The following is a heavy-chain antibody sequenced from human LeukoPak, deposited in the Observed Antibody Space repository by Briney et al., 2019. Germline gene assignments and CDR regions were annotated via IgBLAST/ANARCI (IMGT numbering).Heavy chain of an antibody. CDR2: ISTSSRTI. V-gene: IGHV3-48*01. Sequence: GGSLRLSCAGSGFTFSSYDMNWVRQAPGKGLEWLAYISTSSRTIYYADSVKGRFTISRDNAKNSLYLQMNTLRAEDTAVYYCARDWYNNSDAFDLWGQGTMVTVSS. CDR1: GFTFSSYD. D-gene: IGHD4-11*01. J-gene: IGHJ3*01. CDR3: ARDWYNNSDAFDL.